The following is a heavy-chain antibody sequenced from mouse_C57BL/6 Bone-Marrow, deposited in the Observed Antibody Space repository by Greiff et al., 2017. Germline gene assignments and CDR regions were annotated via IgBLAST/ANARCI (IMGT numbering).Heavy chain of an antibody. D-gene: IGHD1-1*01. CDR1: GFNIKDDY. Sequence: EVHLVESGAELVRPGASVKLSCTASGFNIKDDYMHWVKQRPEQGLEWIGWIDPENGDTEYASKFQGKATITADTSSNTAYLQLSSLTSEDTAVYYCTPYYYGSSPFAYWGQGTLVTVSA. CDR2: IDPENGDT. J-gene: IGHJ3*01. V-gene: IGHV14-4*01. CDR3: TPYYYGSSPFAY.